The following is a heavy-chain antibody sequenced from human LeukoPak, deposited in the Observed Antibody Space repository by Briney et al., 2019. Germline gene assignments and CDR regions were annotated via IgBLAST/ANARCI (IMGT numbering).Heavy chain of an antibody. J-gene: IGHJ4*02. V-gene: IGHV4-4*07. D-gene: IGHD4-23*01. CDR3: ARTDYGGNSDLYYFDY. CDR1: GGSISSYY. CDR2: IYTSGST. Sequence: SETLSLTCTVSGGSISSYYWSWIRQPAGKGLEWIGRIYTSGSTNYNPSLKSRVTISVDTSKNQFSLKLSSVTAADTAVYYCARTDYGGNSDLYYFDYWGQGTLVTVSS.